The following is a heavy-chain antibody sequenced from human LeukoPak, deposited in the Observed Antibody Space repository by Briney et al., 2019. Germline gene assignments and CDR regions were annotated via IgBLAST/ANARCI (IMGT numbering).Heavy chain of an antibody. D-gene: IGHD3-3*01. J-gene: IGHJ4*02. V-gene: IGHV3-48*03. CDR2: ISSTDRRSGRII. CDR3: ARLREIPVFGVVTKSTSYFDY. CDR1: GFTLDNYE. Sequence: GGSLRLSCSASGFTLDNYEMNWVRQAPGKGLEWVSSISSTDRRSGRIIYYADSVKGRFTISRDNAKNSLYLQMNSLRAEDTAVYYCARLREIPVFGVVTKSTSYFDYWGQGTLVTVSS.